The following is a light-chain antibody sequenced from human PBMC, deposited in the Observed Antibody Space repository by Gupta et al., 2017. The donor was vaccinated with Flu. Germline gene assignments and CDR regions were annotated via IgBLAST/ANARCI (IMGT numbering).Light chain of an antibody. J-gene: IGKJ1*01. Sequence: SPSTLSASVGDRVTITCRASQSIDIWLAWYQQKPGKVPKLLIYKASTLEIGVPSRFSGSGSGTEFTLTINSLQPDDSATYYCQRYDSLWTFGQGTRV. CDR3: QRYDSLWT. CDR1: QSIDIW. V-gene: IGKV1-5*03. CDR2: KAS.